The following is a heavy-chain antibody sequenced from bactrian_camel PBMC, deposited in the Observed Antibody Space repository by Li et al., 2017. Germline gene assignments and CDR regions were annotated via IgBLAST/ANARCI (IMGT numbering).Heavy chain of an antibody. CDR3: TMFDY. CDR1: GFSFSNYA. Sequence: VQLVESGGGSVQPGGSLRLSCVASGFSFSNYAMNWVRQAPGKGLEWVITITNDGSTTYYADSVKGRFTISRDNAKSTVFLQMNGLKSEDTALYYCTMFDYWGPGTQVTVS. CDR2: ITNDGSTT. J-gene: IGHJ4*01. V-gene: IGHV3S40*01. D-gene: IGHD4*01.